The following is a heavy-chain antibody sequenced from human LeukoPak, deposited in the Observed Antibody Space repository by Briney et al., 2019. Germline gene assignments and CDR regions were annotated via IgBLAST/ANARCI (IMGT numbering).Heavy chain of an antibody. CDR2: ISGSGGST. D-gene: IGHD3-22*01. CDR1: GLTFDSFA. Sequence: GGSLRLSCAASGLTFDSFAMSWVRQAPGKGLEWVSAISGSGGSTYYADSVKGRFTISRDNSKNTLYLQMNSLRAEDTAVYYFAKDEIVVFTPNFHHWGQGPLVTVSS. CDR3: AKDEIVVFTPNFHH. V-gene: IGHV3-23*01. J-gene: IGHJ1*01.